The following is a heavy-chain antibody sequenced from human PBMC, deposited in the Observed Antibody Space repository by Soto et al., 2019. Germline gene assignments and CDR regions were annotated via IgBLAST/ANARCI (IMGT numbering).Heavy chain of an antibody. D-gene: IGHD2-2*02. CDR2: ISTYNGNT. J-gene: IGHJ4*02. CDR1: GYTYTSYG. V-gene: IGHV1-18*01. Sequence: GASVKVSCKASGYTYTSYGITWVRQAPGQGLEWMGWISTYNGNTNYAQKLQGRVTMTTDTSTSTAYMELRSLRSDDTAVYYCARAPADIPHYWGQGTLVTVSS. CDR3: ARAPADIPHY.